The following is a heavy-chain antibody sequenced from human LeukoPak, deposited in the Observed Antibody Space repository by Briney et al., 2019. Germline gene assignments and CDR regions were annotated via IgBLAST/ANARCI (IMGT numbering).Heavy chain of an antibody. D-gene: IGHD2-2*01. CDR1: GFTFSSYW. V-gene: IGHV3-23*01. CDR2: ISGSGGST. CDR3: VKAILSVDYAAGFDP. J-gene: IGHJ5*02. Sequence: PGGSLRLSCAASGFTFSSYWMHWVRQAPGKGLEWVSAISGSGGSTYYADSVKGRFTISRDNAKNSLYLQMNSLTAEDTALYYCVKAILSVDYAAGFDPWGQGTLVTVSS.